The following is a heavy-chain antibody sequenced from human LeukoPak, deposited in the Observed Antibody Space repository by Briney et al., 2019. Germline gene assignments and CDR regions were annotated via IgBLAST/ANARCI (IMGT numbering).Heavy chain of an antibody. D-gene: IGHD2-2*01. J-gene: IGHJ6*03. V-gene: IGHV1-8*01. Sequence: GASVKVSCKASGYTFTSYDINWVRQATGQGLEWMGWMNPNSGNTGYAQKFQGRVTMTRNTSISTAYMELSSLRSEDTAVYYCARGSRDVVVSYYYYMDVWGKGTTVTVSS. CDR2: MNPNSGNT. CDR1: GYTFTSYD. CDR3: ARGSRDVVVSYYYYMDV.